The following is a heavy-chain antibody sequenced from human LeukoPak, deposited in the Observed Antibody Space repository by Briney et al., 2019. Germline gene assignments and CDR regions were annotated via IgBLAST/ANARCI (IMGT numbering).Heavy chain of an antibody. CDR1: GYTFTGYY. CDR3: ARDVLLTSSWYGGWFDP. Sequence: ASVTVSCKASGYTFTGYYMHWVRQAPGQGLEWMGWINPNSGGTNYAQKFQGRVTMTRDTSISTAYMELSRLRSDDTAVYYCARDVLLTSSWYGGWFDPWGQGTLVTVSS. V-gene: IGHV1-2*02. J-gene: IGHJ5*02. D-gene: IGHD6-13*01. CDR2: INPNSGGT.